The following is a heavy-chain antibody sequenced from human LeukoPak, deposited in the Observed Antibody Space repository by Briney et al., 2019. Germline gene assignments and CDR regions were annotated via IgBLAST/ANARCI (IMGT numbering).Heavy chain of an antibody. J-gene: IGHJ4*02. CDR1: GYTFTSYY. CDR3: ARGRHYYDSSGYDY. D-gene: IGHD3-22*01. V-gene: IGHV1-46*01. CDR2: INPTGGGT. Sequence: ASVKVSCKASGYTFTSYYMHWVRQAPGQGLEWMGIINPTGGGTSYAQKFQGRVTMTTDTSTSTAYMELRSLRSDDTAVYYCARGRHYYDSSGYDYWGQGTLVTVSS.